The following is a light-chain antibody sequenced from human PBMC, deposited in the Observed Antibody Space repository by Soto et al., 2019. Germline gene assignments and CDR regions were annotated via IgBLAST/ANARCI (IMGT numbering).Light chain of an antibody. CDR2: RSS. Sequence: DIVMTQSPESLAVSLGERATISCKSSQSLFYSSTSQSYLAWYQQKPGEPPKVLIYRSSTQESGVPDRFSGSGSGTAFTLTFSSLQDEDLAVYYCQHYRYPPLTFGGGTKVEIK. V-gene: IGKV4-1*01. J-gene: IGKJ4*01. CDR1: QSLFYSSTSQSY. CDR3: QHYRYPPLT.